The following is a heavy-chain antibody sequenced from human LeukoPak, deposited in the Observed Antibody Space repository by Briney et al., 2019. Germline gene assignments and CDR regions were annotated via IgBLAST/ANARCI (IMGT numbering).Heavy chain of an antibody. D-gene: IGHD3-22*01. V-gene: IGHV4-39*07. Sequence: SETLSLTCTVSGGSISSRSYYWGWIRQPPGTGLEWLGNIYYNGGSYYNSSLKSRVTISIDTSKNQFSLKLSSVTAADTAVYYCARTYYYDSSGYSGFDYWGQGTLVTVSS. J-gene: IGHJ4*02. CDR1: GGSISSRSYY. CDR2: IYYNGGS. CDR3: ARTYYYDSSGYSGFDY.